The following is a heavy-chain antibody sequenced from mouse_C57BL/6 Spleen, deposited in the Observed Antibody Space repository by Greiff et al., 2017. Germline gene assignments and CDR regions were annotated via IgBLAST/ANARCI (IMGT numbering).Heavy chain of an antibody. J-gene: IGHJ3*01. D-gene: IGHD2-2*01. V-gene: IGHV14-4*01. CDR1: GFNIKDDY. CDR3: TTLYCGYGGGFAY. Sequence: VQLQQSGAELVRPGASVKLSCTASGFNIKDDYMHWVKQRPEQGLEWIGWIDPENGDTEYASKFQGKATITADTSSNTAYLQLSSLTSEDTAVYYCTTLYCGYGGGFAYWGQGTLVTVSA. CDR2: IDPENGDT.